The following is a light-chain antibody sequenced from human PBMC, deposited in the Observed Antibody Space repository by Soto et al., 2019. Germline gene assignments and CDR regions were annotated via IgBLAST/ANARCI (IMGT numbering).Light chain of an antibody. J-gene: IGKJ4*01. CDR1: QSVSNN. CDR2: SAS. CDR3: QQYADSPLT. Sequence: EIVMTQSPATLSVSPGERATLSCTASQSVSNNLAWYQQKPGQTPRLLIYSASTRATGIPDRFSGSGSGTDFTLTISRLEPEDFAVYYCQQYADSPLTFGGGAKVDI. V-gene: IGKV3-15*01.